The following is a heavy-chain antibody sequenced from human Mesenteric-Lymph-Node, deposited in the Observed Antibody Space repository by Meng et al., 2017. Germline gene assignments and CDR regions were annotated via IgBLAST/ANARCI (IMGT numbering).Heavy chain of an antibody. J-gene: IGHJ4*02. CDR2: TYYRSKYYN. Sequence: VQVHSDGPVLVKPSQAHSLTLAFSWDRITCNSAAWNWTRQSPSRGLEWLRRTYYRSKYYNEYALSVKSRITINPDTSKNQFSLQLNSVTPEDTAIYYCARAWGYVRGGFDFWGQGTLVTVSS. CDR3: ARAWGYVRGGFDF. V-gene: IGHV6-1*02. CDR1: WDRITCNSAA. D-gene: IGHD3-10*02.